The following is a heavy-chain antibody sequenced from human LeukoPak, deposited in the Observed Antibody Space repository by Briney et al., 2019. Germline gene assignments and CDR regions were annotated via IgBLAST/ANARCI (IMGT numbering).Heavy chain of an antibody. CDR2: ISAYNGNT. Sequence: GASVKVSCKASGYTFTSYGISWVRQAPGQGLEWMGWISAYNGNTNYAQKLQGRVTMTTDTSTSTAYMELRSLRSDDTAVYYCARVSVVVVLAAILPWYAFDIWGQGTMVTVSS. CDR3: ARVSVVVVLAAILPWYAFDI. J-gene: IGHJ3*02. V-gene: IGHV1-18*01. D-gene: IGHD2-2*02. CDR1: GYTFTSYG.